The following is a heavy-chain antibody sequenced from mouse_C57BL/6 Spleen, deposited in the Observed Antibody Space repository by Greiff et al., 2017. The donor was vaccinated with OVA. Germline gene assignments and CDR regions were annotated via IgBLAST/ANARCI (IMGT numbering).Heavy chain of an antibody. CDR1: GFTFSDYG. CDR3: ARLDY. CDR2: ISSGSSTI. Sequence: EVKLVESGGGLVKPGGSLKLSCAASGFTFSDYGMHWVRQAPEKGLEWVAYISSGSSTISYADTVKGRFTISRDNAKNTLFLQMTSLRSEDTAMYYCARLDYWGQGTSVTVSS. V-gene: IGHV5-17*01. J-gene: IGHJ4*01.